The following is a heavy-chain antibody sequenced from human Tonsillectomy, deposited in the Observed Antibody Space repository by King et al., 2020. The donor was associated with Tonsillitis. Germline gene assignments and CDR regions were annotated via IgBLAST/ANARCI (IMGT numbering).Heavy chain of an antibody. CDR1: GFTFSSYA. V-gene: IGHV3-23*04. CDR3: ANHHYFDSSAYMGY. D-gene: IGHD3-22*01. CDR2: ISGSGNST. J-gene: IGHJ4*02. Sequence: VQLVESGGGLVQPGGSLRLSCAASGFTFSSYAMNWVRQAPGKGLEWVSVISGSGNSTYYADSVKGRFTFSRDNSKKTLYLQMNSLRAEDTAVYFCANHHYFDSSAYMGYWGQGTLVTVSS.